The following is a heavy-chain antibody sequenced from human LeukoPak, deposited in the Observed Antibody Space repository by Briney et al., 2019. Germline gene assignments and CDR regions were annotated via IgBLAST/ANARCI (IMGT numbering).Heavy chain of an antibody. Sequence: QPGGSLRLSCAASGFTFSSYGMHWVRQAPGKGLAWVAVIWYDGSNKCYADSVKGRFTISTDNSKNTLYLQMNSLRAEDTAVYYCARDSGHYYYYGMDVWGQGTTVTVSS. CDR2: IWYDGSNK. D-gene: IGHD2-15*01. V-gene: IGHV3-33*01. J-gene: IGHJ6*02. CDR1: GFTFSSYG. CDR3: ARDSGHYYYYGMDV.